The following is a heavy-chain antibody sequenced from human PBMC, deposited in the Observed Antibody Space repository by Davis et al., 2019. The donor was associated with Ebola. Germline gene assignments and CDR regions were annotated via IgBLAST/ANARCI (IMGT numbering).Heavy chain of an antibody. D-gene: IGHD5-12*01. CDR1: GFTFSGSA. CDR3: TSGGYQADY. J-gene: IGHJ4*02. Sequence: SCAASGFTFSGSAMHWVRQASGKGLEWVGRIRSKANSYATAYAASVKGRFTISRDDSKNTAYLQMNSLKTEDTAVYYCTSGGYQADYWGQGTLVTVSS. V-gene: IGHV3-73*01. CDR2: IRSKANSYAT.